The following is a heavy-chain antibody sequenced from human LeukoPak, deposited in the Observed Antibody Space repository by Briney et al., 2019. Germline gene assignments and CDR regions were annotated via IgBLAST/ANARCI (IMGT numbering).Heavy chain of an antibody. Sequence: PGGSLRLSCAASGFTFSSYAMSWVRQAPGKGLERVSAISGSGGSTYYADSVKGRFTISRDNSKNTLYLQMNSLRAEDTAVYYCARDRRVVPAAVYYYYYGMDVWGQGTTVTVSS. J-gene: IGHJ6*02. CDR3: ARDRRVVPAAVYYYYYGMDV. V-gene: IGHV3-23*01. CDR1: GFTFSSYA. CDR2: ISGSGGST. D-gene: IGHD2-2*01.